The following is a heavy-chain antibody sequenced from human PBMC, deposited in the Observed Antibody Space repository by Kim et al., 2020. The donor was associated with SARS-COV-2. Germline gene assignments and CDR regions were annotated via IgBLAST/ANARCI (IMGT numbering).Heavy chain of an antibody. V-gene: IGHV1-18*01. Sequence: ASVKVSCKASGYTFTSYGISWVRQAPGQGLEWMGWISAYNGNTNYAQKLQGRVTMTTDTSTSTAYMELRSLRSDDTAVYYCARDFGLYDYDSSGPTGWFDPGGQGTLVTVSS. CDR3: ARDFGLYDYDSSGPTGWFDP. CDR2: ISAYNGNT. J-gene: IGHJ5*02. D-gene: IGHD3-22*01. CDR1: GYTFTSYG.